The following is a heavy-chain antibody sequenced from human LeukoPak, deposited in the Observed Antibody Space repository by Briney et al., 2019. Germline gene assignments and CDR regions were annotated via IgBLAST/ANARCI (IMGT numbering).Heavy chain of an antibody. Sequence: QPGRSLRLSRAASGFTFSSYGMHWVRQAPGKGLEWVAVISYDGSNKYYADSVKGRFTISGDNSKNTLYLQMNSLRAEDTAVYYCAKSIGSSSWYTFFDYWGQGTLVTVSS. D-gene: IGHD6-13*01. CDR3: AKSIGSSSWYTFFDY. V-gene: IGHV3-30*18. CDR2: ISYDGSNK. CDR1: GFTFSSYG. J-gene: IGHJ4*02.